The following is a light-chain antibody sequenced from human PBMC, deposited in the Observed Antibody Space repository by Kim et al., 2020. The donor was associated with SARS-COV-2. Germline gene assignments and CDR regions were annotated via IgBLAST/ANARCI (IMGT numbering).Light chain of an antibody. CDR1: QRISSS. Sequence: DIQMTQSPSSLSASVGDRVTITCRTSQRISSSLNWYQQKPGTAPKLHIYAASGLQSGVPSRFSGSGSGTDFTLTINGLQPEDFATYFCQQSYTFPRTFGQGTKVDIK. V-gene: IGKV1-39*01. J-gene: IGKJ1*01. CDR3: QQSYTFPRT. CDR2: AAS.